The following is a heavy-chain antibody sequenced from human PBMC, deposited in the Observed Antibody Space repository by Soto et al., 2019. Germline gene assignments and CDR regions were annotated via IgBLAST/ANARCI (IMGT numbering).Heavy chain of an antibody. Sequence: GGSLRLSCAASGFSLSDYWTHWVRQVPGKGLLWVSRISVDGRDTTYADSVKGRFTISRDNAKNTLYLQMNNLRGEDTAVYYCARDTFYYYGSGPSSGGFDPWGQGVLVTVSS. V-gene: IGHV3-74*03. J-gene: IGHJ5*02. CDR1: GFSLSDYW. CDR2: ISVDGRDT. D-gene: IGHD3-10*01. CDR3: ARDTFYYYGSGPSSGGFDP.